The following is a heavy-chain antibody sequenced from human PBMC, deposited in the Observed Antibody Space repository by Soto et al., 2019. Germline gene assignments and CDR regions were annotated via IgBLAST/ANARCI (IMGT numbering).Heavy chain of an antibody. CDR3: TATCRLPVGY. J-gene: IGHJ4*02. CDR2: IYWNDDK. V-gene: IGHV2-5*01. CDR1: GFSLRTTGVG. Sequence: QITLKESGPTLVEPTQTLTLTCTYSGFSLRTTGVGVGWIRQPPGKALEWLGIIYWNDDKRYSPSLKNRFTLASQVPKRPVLLTMPNMDSRDTATYYFTATCRLPVGYLGQGTLVIVTS. D-gene: IGHD2-15*01.